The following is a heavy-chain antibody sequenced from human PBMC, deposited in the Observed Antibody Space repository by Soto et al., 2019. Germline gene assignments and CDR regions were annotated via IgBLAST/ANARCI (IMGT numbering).Heavy chain of an antibody. CDR1: GVTFSGYA. CDR3: AKPEHAGFRMPHASNYYGLDV. CDR2: ISYDGNNK. J-gene: IGHJ6*02. D-gene: IGHD1-1*01. Sequence: LVESGGGVVQPGRSLRLSCAASGVTFSGYALHWVRQTPGKGLEWMAVISYDGNNKYYEGSVEGRFTISRENSRNTLYLQMNSLRPEDTAIYSWAKPEHAGFRMPHASNYYGLDVWVQRTTVTVSS. V-gene: IGHV3-30-3*02.